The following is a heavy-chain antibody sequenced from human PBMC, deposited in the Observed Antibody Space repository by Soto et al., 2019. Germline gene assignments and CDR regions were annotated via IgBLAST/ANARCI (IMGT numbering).Heavy chain of an antibody. J-gene: IGHJ5*02. D-gene: IGHD3-3*01. CDR1: GFTFSSYA. CDR3: AKEEKWQREWFVIGH. Sequence: PGGSLRLSCAASGFTFSSYAMSWVRQAPGKGLEWVSAISSGGSVTYYTDSVKGRFTISRDNSKSTLFLQMNSLRAEDTAIYYCAKEEKWQREWFVIGHWGQGILVTVAS. CDR2: ISSGGSVT. V-gene: IGHV3-23*01.